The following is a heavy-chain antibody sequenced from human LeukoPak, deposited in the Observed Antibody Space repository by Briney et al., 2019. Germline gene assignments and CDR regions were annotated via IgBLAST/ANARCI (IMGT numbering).Heavy chain of an antibody. CDR1: GFSVTSNY. J-gene: IGHJ4*02. CDR3: AAKGNGYTGTYVFAH. Sequence: GGSLRLSCAASGFSVTSNYMSWVRLAPGKGLEWVSVLYSSGYTKYADSVKGRFSISRDTSENTLSLQMNSLRAEDSAVYYCAAKGNGYTGTYVFAHWGRGTLVTVSS. D-gene: IGHD5-12*01. V-gene: IGHV3-66*01. CDR2: LYSSGYT.